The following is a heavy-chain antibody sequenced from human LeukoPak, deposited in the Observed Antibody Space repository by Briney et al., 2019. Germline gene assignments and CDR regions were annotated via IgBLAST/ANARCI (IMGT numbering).Heavy chain of an antibody. J-gene: IGHJ3*02. CDR2: MSGSGGST. D-gene: IGHD1-26*01. V-gene: IGHV3-23*01. CDR1: GFTFSSYA. CDR3: AKIRLGWELSAIDI. Sequence: GGSLRLSCAASGFTFSSYAMSWVRQAPGKGLEWVSGMSGSGGSTYYADSVKGRFTISRDNSKNTVDLQMNSLRAEDTAVYYCAKIRLGWELSAIDIWGQGTMVTVSS.